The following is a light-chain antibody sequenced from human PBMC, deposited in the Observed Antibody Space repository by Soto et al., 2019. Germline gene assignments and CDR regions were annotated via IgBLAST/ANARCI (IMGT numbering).Light chain of an antibody. CDR1: QSISNW. Sequence: DIPMTQSPSTLSASLGERVTITFRASQSISNWLAWYQQKPGRAPKLLIYDVSSLESGVPSRFSGSASGTEFTLTISSLQPDDFATYYCQQYNNYLTFGPGTKVDI. CDR2: DVS. CDR3: QQYNNYLT. V-gene: IGKV1-5*01. J-gene: IGKJ3*01.